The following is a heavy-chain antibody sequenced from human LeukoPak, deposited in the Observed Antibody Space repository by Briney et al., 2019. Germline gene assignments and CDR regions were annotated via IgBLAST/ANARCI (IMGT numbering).Heavy chain of an antibody. J-gene: IGHJ4*02. CDR3: ARVLFSALSSYYFDY. CDR2: IIPILGIA. Sequence: ASVKVSCKASGYTFTSYGISWVRQAPGQGLEWMGRIIPILGIANYAQKFQGRVTMTTDTSTSTAYMELRSLRSDDTAVYYCARVLFSALSSYYFDYWGQGTLVTVSS. D-gene: IGHD3-10*02. CDR1: GYTFTSYG. V-gene: IGHV1-18*01.